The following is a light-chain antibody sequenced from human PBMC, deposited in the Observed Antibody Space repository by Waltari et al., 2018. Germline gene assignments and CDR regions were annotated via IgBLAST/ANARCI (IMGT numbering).Light chain of an antibody. CDR1: QSVTSSY. Sequence: EIVLTQSPGTLSLSPGERATLSGRASQSVTSSYLAGYQQRPGQAPRLLIYGASSRATGIPDRVSGSGSGTDFTLTISRLEPEEFAVYYWQQYGTAPRNTVGQGTKLQIK. CDR2: GAS. CDR3: QQYGTAPRNT. V-gene: IGKV3-20*01. J-gene: IGKJ2*01.